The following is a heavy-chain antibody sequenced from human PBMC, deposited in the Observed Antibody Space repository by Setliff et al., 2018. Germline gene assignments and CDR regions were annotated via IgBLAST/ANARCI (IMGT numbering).Heavy chain of an antibody. Sequence: TSETLSLTCAVSGYSISSGYFWGWIRQPPGKGLEWIGSIYHSGKTYYNPSLKSRVTLSVDTSKNQFSLKLSSVTAADTAVYYCARLLAGTGGFFYYGVDVWGQGTRSPSP. J-gene: IGHJ6*02. V-gene: IGHV4-38-2*01. CDR2: IYHSGKT. CDR1: GYSISSGYF. D-gene: IGHD6-19*01. CDR3: ARLLAGTGGFFYYGVDV.